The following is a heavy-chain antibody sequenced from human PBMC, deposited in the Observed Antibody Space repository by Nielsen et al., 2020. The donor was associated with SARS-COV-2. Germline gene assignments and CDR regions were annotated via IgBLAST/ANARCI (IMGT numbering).Heavy chain of an antibody. Sequence: WVRQAPGQGLEWMGGIIPIFGTANYAQKFQGRVTITADESTSTAYMELSSLRSGDTAVYYCASPDYGDSNFDYWGQGTLVTSPQ. CDR2: IIPIFGTA. J-gene: IGHJ4*02. D-gene: IGHD4-17*01. V-gene: IGHV1-69*01. CDR3: ASPDYGDSNFDY.